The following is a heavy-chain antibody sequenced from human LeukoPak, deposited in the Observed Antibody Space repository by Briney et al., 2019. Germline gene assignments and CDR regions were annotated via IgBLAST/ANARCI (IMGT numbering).Heavy chain of an antibody. D-gene: IGHD1-26*01. Sequence: PGGSLRLSCAASGFTFSNYWMTWVRQAPGKGLEWVANIKQDGSEKYYVDSVKGRFTISRDNAKNSLFLQMNSLRAEGTAVYYCARSGKWEPYDYWSQGTLVTVSS. CDR2: IKQDGSEK. V-gene: IGHV3-7*01. CDR3: ARSGKWEPYDY. J-gene: IGHJ4*02. CDR1: GFTFSNYW.